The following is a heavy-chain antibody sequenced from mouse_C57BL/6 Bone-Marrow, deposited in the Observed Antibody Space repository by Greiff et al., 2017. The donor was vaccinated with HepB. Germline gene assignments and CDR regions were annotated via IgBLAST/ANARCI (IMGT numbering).Heavy chain of an antibody. D-gene: IGHD4-1*01. J-gene: IGHJ3*01. CDR1: GYSITSGYY. Sequence: EVQLQASGPGLVKPSQSLSLTCSVTGYSITSGYYWNWIRQFPGNNLEWMGYLSYDGSNNYNPSLKNRISITRDTSKNQFFLKLNSVTTEDTATYYCARGANWDGFAYWGQGTLVTVSA. CDR2: LSYDGSN. CDR3: ARGANWDGFAY. V-gene: IGHV3-6*01.